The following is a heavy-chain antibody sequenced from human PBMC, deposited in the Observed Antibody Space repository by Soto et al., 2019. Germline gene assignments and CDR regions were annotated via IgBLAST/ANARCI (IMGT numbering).Heavy chain of an antibody. CDR3: ARLTYYYDSSGYSYYFDY. CDR2: IYYSGST. V-gene: IGHV4-59*01. J-gene: IGHJ4*02. CDR1: GGSISSYY. Sequence: PSETLSLTCTVSGGSISSYYWSWIRQPPGKGLEWIGYIYYSGSTNYNPSLKSRVTISVDTSKNQFSLKLSSVTAADTAVYYCARLTYYYDSSGYSYYFDYWGQGTLVTVSS. D-gene: IGHD3-22*01.